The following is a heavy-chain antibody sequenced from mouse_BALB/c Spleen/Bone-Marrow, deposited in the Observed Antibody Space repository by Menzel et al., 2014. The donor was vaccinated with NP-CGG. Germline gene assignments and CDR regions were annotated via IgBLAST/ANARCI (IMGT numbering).Heavy chain of an antibody. CDR1: GYSITSDYA. CDR3: ARDGYRYDGFAY. CDR2: ISYSGST. V-gene: IGHV3-2*02. J-gene: IGHJ3*01. D-gene: IGHD2-14*01. Sequence: EVQLQQPGPGLVKPSQSLSLTCTVTGYSITSDYAWNWIRQFPGNKLEWMGYISYSGSTSYNPSLKSRISITRDTSKNQFFLQLNSVTIEDTATYYCARDGYRYDGFAYWGQGTLVTVSA.